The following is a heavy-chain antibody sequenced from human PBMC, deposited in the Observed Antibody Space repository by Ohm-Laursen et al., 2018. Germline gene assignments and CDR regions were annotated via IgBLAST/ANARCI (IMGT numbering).Heavy chain of an antibody. V-gene: IGHV4-34*01. CDR3: AVSEVRYSFTYLADF. Sequence: SETLSLTCAAYGGSFSTYYWSWIRQPPGKGLEWIGEINHSGSTNYNPSLKSRVTISIDTSKNQFSLKLTSVTAADTAVYYCAVSEVRYSFTYLADFWGQGTLVTVPS. CDR2: INHSGST. D-gene: IGHD3-9*01. J-gene: IGHJ4*02. CDR1: GGSFSTYY.